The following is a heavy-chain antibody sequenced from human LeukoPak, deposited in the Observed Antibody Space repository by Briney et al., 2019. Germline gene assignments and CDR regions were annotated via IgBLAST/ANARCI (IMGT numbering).Heavy chain of an antibody. CDR1: GYTFTSYG. D-gene: IGHD3-9*01. J-gene: IGHJ4*02. CDR2: ISAYNGNT. CDR3: ARDYDILTGYHNFDY. Sequence: GASVKVSCKASGYTFTSYGISWVRQAPGQGLEWMGWISAYNGNTNYAQKLQGRVTMTTDTSTSTAYMELRSLRSDDTAVYYCARDYDILTGYHNFDYWGQGTLVTVSS. V-gene: IGHV1-18*01.